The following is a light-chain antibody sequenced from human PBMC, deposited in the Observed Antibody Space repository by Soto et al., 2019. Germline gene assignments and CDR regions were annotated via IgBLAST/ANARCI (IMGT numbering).Light chain of an antibody. CDR1: QSLSYNSNNRTR. Sequence: DIVMTQSPDSLAVSLGERATISCRSSQSLSYNSNNRTRLAWYQQRPGQSPKLLIYWASTRESGVPERFSGSGYGTDFTLTISSLQAADVAVYYCQQYYIPPLTFGPGTKVDLK. CDR2: WAS. J-gene: IGKJ3*01. CDR3: QQYYIPPLT. V-gene: IGKV4-1*01.